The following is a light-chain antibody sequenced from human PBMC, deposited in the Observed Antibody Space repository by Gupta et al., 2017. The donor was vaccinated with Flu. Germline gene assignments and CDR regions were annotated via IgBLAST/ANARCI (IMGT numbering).Light chain of an antibody. CDR1: STDVGGYNH. Sequence: SALTPPASVSGSPGQSTTIPCSGPSTDVGGYNHVSWYQHHPGKAPKLLIYDVNNRPSGTSNRFSGSKSGNTASLTISGIQSEDEADYYCSSYTISGTLVLFGGGTKLTVL. V-gene: IGLV2-14*01. CDR3: SSYTISGTLVL. J-gene: IGLJ2*01. CDR2: DVN.